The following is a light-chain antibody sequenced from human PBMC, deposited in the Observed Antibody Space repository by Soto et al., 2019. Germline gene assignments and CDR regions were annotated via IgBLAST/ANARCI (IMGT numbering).Light chain of an antibody. CDR2: GAS. CDR1: QSIATSQ. V-gene: IGKV3-20*01. J-gene: IGKJ1*01. CDR3: QQFAASPRT. Sequence: EIVLTQSPGTLSLSPGERATPFCRASQSIATSQLAGYQQKPGQAPRLLIGASTRATGIPDRFSDSGPGTDFTLTISRLEPEDFAVYYCQQFAASPRTFGQGTTVEIK.